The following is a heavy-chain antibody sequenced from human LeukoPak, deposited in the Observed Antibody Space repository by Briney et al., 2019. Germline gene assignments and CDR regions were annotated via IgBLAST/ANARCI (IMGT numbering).Heavy chain of an antibody. CDR3: AKSGYCSGGSCYTDYNWFDP. V-gene: IGHV3-33*06. Sequence: GRSLRLSCAASGFTFSSYGMHWVRQAPGKGLEWVAVIWYDGSNKYYADSVKGRFTISRDNSKNTLYLQMNSLRAEDTAVYYCAKSGYCSGGSCYTDYNWFDPWGQGTLVTVSS. CDR2: IWYDGSNK. D-gene: IGHD2-15*01. CDR1: GFTFSSYG. J-gene: IGHJ5*02.